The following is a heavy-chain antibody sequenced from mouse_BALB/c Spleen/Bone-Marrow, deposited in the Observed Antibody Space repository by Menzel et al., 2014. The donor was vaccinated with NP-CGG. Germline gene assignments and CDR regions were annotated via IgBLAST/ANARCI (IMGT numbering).Heavy chain of an antibody. J-gene: IGHJ4*01. CDR1: GFTFNDFF. CDR3: ERDEGYYAMDY. Sequence: EVQLVESGGGLVQPGGSLRLSCATSGFTFNDFFINWVRQPPGKRLEWIAASSNKANDSSTEYSVSVKGRFIVSRDTSQSILYLQMNALRAKDTAIYNCERDEGYYAMDYWGQGTSVPVSS. CDR2: SSNKANDSST. V-gene: IGHV7-1*02.